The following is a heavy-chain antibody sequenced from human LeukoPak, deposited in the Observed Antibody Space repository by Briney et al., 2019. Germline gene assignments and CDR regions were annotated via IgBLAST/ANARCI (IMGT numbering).Heavy chain of an antibody. V-gene: IGHV3-21*01. J-gene: IGHJ3*02. CDR3: ARRNWDYFDAFDI. Sequence: GGSLRLSCAASGFTFSRYTMNWVRQAPGKGLEWVSSISSSSAYMYYADPVKGRFTISRDNPKDSLYLQMNSLRAEDTAVYYCARRNWDYFDAFDIWGQGTVVTVSS. D-gene: IGHD1-7*01. CDR1: GFTFSRYT. CDR2: ISSSSAYM.